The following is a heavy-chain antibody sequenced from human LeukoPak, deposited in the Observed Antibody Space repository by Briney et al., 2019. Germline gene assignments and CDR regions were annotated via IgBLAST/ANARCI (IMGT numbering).Heavy chain of an antibody. CDR3: ARLGKTYYMDV. CDR2: LYHSGAA. D-gene: IGHD1/OR15-1a*01. Sequence: SETLSLTCTVSGDSISNYYWTWIRQTPGKGLEWIGNLYHSGAADYNPSLKTRVTTSVDTSKDQFSLSLRSSPAADTAVYFCARLGKTYYMDVWGTGTTVTVSS. J-gene: IGHJ6*03. V-gene: IGHV4-59*08. CDR1: GDSISNYY.